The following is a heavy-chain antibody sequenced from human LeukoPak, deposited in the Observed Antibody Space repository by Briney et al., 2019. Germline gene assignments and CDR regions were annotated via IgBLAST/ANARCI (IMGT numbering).Heavy chain of an antibody. CDR3: ARDPGAMVRGVIQANYYYGMDV. V-gene: IGHV1-18*01. J-gene: IGHJ6*02. D-gene: IGHD3-10*01. CDR1: GYTFTSYG. Sequence: ASVKVSFKASGYTFTSYGISWVRQAPGQGLEWMGWISAYNGNTNYAQKLQGRVTMTTDTSTSTAYMELRSLRSDDTAVYYCARDPGAMVRGVIQANYYYGMDVWGQGTTVTVSS. CDR2: ISAYNGNT.